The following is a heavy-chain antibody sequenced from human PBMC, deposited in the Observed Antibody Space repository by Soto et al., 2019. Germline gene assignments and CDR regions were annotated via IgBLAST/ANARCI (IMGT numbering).Heavy chain of an antibody. CDR3: AKGLYYYDSSGYRYGMDV. CDR2: ISYDGSNK. D-gene: IGHD3-22*01. V-gene: IGHV3-30*18. Sequence: PGGSLRLSCAASGFTFSSYGMHWVRQAPGKGLEWVAVISYDGSNKYYADSVKGRFTISRDNSKNTLYLQMNSLRAEDTAVYYCAKGLYYYDSSGYRYGMDVWGQGTTVPVSS. CDR1: GFTFSSYG. J-gene: IGHJ6*02.